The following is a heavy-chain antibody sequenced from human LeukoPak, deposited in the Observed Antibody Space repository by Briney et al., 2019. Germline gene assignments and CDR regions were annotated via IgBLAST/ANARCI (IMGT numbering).Heavy chain of an antibody. CDR3: AGTTVTTHPQKDY. Sequence: PGGSLRLSCAASGFTFSSYSMNWVRQAPGKGLEWVSSISSSSSYIYYADSVKGRFTISRDNAKNSLYLQMNSLRAEDTAVYYCAGTTVTTHPQKDYRGQGTLVTVSS. V-gene: IGHV3-21*01. CDR1: GFTFSSYS. CDR2: ISSSSSYI. D-gene: IGHD4-17*01. J-gene: IGHJ4*02.